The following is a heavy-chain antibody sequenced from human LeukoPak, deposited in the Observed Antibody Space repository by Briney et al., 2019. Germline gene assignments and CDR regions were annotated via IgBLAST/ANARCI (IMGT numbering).Heavy chain of an antibody. V-gene: IGHV4-61*02. Sequence: KASETLSLTCSVSGGSISSDTYFWSWIRQPAGKGLEWIRRISSTGRTDYNPSLTSRVTISVDTSKNQFSMKLSSVTAADTAVYYCAKGAGPPWFDPWGQGTLVTVSS. CDR3: AKGAGPPWFDP. D-gene: IGHD6-19*01. CDR2: ISSTGRT. J-gene: IGHJ5*02. CDR1: GGSISSDTYF.